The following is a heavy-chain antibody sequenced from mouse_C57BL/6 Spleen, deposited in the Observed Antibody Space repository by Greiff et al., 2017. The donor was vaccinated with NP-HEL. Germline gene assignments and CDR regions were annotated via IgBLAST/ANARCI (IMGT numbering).Heavy chain of an antibody. CDR2: INPNNGGT. Sequence: EVQLQQSGPELVKPGASVKISCKASGYTFTDYYMNWVKQSHGKSLEWIGDINPNNGGTSYNQKFKGKATLTVDKSSSTAYMELRSLTSEDSAVYYCARGHSNGFAYWGQGTLVTVSA. CDR1: GYTFTDYY. CDR3: ARGHSNGFAY. J-gene: IGHJ3*01. V-gene: IGHV1-26*01. D-gene: IGHD2-5*01.